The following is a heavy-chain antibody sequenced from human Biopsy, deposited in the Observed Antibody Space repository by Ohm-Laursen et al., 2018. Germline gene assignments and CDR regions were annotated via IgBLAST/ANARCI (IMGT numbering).Heavy chain of an antibody. CDR2: ISWDSGRI. CDR3: TKVLIPAGTDV. Sequence: SLRLSCTASGFTVNDHAMHWVRQPPGKGLEWVSGISWDSGRIGYADSVKGRFAVSRDNAKKSLYLEMNSLRPEDTALYYCTKVLIPAGTDVWGQGTTVTVSS. J-gene: IGHJ6*02. D-gene: IGHD3-9*01. V-gene: IGHV3-9*01. CDR1: GFTVNDHA.